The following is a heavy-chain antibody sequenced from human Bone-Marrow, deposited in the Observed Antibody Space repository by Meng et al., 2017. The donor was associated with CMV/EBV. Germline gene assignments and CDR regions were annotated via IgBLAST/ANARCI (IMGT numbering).Heavy chain of an antibody. CDR3: ARVDTAMMFDP. V-gene: IGHV2-5*02. CDR2: IYWDDDK. CDR1: GFSLSTSGVG. D-gene: IGHD5-18*01. Sequence: QITLKDSGPTLVKPXXXXTXXCTFSGFSLSTSGVGVGWIRQPPGKALEWLALIYWDDDKRYSPSLKSRLTITKDTSKNQVVLTMTNMDPVDTATYYCARVDTAMMFDPWGQGTLVTVSS. J-gene: IGHJ5*02.